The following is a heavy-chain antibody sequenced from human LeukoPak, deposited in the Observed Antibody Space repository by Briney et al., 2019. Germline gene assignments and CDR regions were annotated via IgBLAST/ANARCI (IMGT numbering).Heavy chain of an antibody. V-gene: IGHV3-7*05. CDR3: ARAKEMATILTY. CDR2: IKQDGSEK. D-gene: IGHD5-24*01. J-gene: IGHJ4*02. CDR1: GFTFSDAW. Sequence: GGSLRLSCAASGFTFSDAWMSWVRQAPGKGLEWVANIKQDGSEKYYVDSVKDRFTISRDNAKNSLYLQMNSLRAEDTAVYYCARAKEMATILTYWGQGTLVTVSS.